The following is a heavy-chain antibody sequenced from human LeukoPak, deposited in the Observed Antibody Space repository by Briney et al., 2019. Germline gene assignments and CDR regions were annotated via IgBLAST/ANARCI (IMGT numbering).Heavy chain of an antibody. V-gene: IGHV4-34*01. CDR2: INHSGST. Sequence: SETLSLTCAVYGGSFSGYYWSWIRQPPGKGLEWIGKINHSGSTNYNPSLESRVTISVDTSKNQFSLKLSSVTAADTAVYYCAREVSSVIRYFDYWGQGTLVTVSS. CDR3: AREVSSVIRYFDY. J-gene: IGHJ4*02. D-gene: IGHD4-11*01. CDR1: GGSFSGYY.